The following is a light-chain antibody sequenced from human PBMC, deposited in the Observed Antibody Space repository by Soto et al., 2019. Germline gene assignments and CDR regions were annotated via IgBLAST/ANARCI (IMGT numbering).Light chain of an antibody. J-gene: IGKJ4*01. CDR1: QGISNS. CDR2: GAS. Sequence: DIQMTQSPSAMSASLGDRVTITCRASQGISNSLAWFQQKPGRVPKRLIYGASTLQSWAPSRFSGSASGAACTLTISSLQPEDFATYSCLQYNSYPFTFGGGTKVEIK. CDR3: LQYNSYPFT. V-gene: IGKV1-17*03.